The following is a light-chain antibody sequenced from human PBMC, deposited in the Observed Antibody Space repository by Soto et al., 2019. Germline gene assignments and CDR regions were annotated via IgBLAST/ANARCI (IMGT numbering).Light chain of an antibody. Sequence: DIQMTQSPSTLSASVGERVTITCRASQSVSNWLAWYQQKPRKATKXLPHDVYNLQTGIPSRFSGSGSGTEFTLTISSLQPEDFSTYCRQTYKSYSWTVGQGTKGE. V-gene: IGKV1-5*01. CDR1: QSVSNW. CDR3: QTYKSYSWT. J-gene: IGKJ1*01. CDR2: DVY.